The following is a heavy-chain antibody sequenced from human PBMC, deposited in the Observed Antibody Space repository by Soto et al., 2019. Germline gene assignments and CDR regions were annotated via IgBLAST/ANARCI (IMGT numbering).Heavy chain of an antibody. CDR1: GFTFSNAW. CDR3: TTDSMDYYGSWSYKQINSAEYFQH. J-gene: IGHJ1*01. V-gene: IGHV3-15*07. CDR2: IKSKTDGGTT. Sequence: EVQLVESGGGLVKPGGSLRLSCAASGFTFSNAWMNWVRQAPGKGLEWVGRIKSKTDGGTTDYAAPVKGRFTISRDDSKNTLYLQMNSLKTEDTAVYYCTTDSMDYYGSWSYKQINSAEYFQHWGQGTLVTVSS. D-gene: IGHD3-10*01.